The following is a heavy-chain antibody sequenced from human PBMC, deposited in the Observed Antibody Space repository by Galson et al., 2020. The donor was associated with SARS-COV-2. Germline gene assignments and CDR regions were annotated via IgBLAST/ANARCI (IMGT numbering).Heavy chain of an antibody. CDR1: GFTFSSYW. V-gene: IGHV3-74*01. CDR3: ARGDMGNDYFDY. J-gene: IGHJ4*02. CDR2: IFSEGSST. Sequence: GGSLRFSCAASGFTFSSYWMHWVRKAPGKGLVWVSRIFSEGSSTSYPDSVKGRFTISGDNAKNTLYLQMNSLRAEDTAVYYCARGDMGNDYFDYWGQGTLVTVSS. D-gene: IGHD7-27*01.